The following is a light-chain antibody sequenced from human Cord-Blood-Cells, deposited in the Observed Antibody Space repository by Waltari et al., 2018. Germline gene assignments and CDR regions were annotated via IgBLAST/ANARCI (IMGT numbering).Light chain of an antibody. CDR1: SSDVGGYNY. V-gene: IGLV2-14*01. Sequence: QSALTQPASVSGSPGQSITISCTGTSSDVGGYNYVSWYQQHPGKAPKLMIYDVSKRPSGVSHRLSSYKAANPASLTIAGLQADGEANYYCSSYTSSSTHNYVFGTGTKVTVL. CDR3: SSYTSSSTHNYV. CDR2: DVS. J-gene: IGLJ1*01.